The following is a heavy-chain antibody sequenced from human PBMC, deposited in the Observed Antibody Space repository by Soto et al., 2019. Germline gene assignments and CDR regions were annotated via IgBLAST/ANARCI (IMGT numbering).Heavy chain of an antibody. V-gene: IGHV4-34*01. CDR1: GGSCNVYY. D-gene: IGHD3-3*01. J-gene: IGHJ5*02. CDR3: ATRITVFGLLIPPFDP. CDR2: INHTGGT. Sequence: SATLSLTCSGYGGSCNVYYWNLLRQPPGKGLEWIGEINHTGGTHYNPSLKSRVTMSVDTSKNQFSLRLSSVTAADTAIYYCATRITVFGLLIPPFDPWGQGTQVTVSS.